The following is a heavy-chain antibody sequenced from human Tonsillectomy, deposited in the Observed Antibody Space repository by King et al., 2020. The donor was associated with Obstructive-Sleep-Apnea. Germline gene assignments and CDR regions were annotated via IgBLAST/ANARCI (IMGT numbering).Heavy chain of an antibody. Sequence: LQLQESGPGLVKPSETLSLTCTVSGASISSSTYYWGWIRQPPGKGLEWIGSIYYSGSTYYNPSLKSRVTISEDTSKNQFSLKLTSVTAADTAVYYCARAPGWGDAFDIWGQGTMVTVSS. CDR1: GASISSSTYY. J-gene: IGHJ3*02. CDR2: IYYSGST. D-gene: IGHD1-26*01. V-gene: IGHV4-39*07. CDR3: ARAPGWGDAFDI.